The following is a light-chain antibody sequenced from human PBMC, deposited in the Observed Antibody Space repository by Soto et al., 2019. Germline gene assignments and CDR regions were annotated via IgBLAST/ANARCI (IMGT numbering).Light chain of an antibody. CDR2: SAS. CDR3: QQYGNSPLT. Sequence: EIVLTQSPGTLSLSAGERATLSCRASQSVRSNYLAWYQQKPGQPPRLLIYSASSRATGIPDRFSGSGSGTDFTLTISRLEPEDFALYYCQQYGNSPLTFGGGTKVDIK. J-gene: IGKJ4*01. V-gene: IGKV3-20*01. CDR1: QSVRSNY.